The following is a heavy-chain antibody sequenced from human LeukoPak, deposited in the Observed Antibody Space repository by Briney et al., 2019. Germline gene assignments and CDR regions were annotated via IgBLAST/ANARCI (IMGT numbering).Heavy chain of an antibody. CDR1: GSTFSRHG. CDR2: IWYDGSNK. V-gene: IGHV3-33*01. Sequence: PGGSLRLSCAASGSTFSRHGMHWVRQGPGKGLEWVAAIWYDGSNKYYGDSVKGRFTISRDNSKNTLYLQMNSLRADDTAVYYCARGGDTSGYYPDAFDIWGQGTMVTVSS. J-gene: IGHJ3*02. CDR3: ARGGDTSGYYPDAFDI. D-gene: IGHD3-22*01.